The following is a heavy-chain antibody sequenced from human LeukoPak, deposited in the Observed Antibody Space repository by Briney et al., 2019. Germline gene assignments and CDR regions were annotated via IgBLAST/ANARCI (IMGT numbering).Heavy chain of an antibody. CDR2: TRNKANSYTT. J-gene: IGHJ4*02. CDR1: GFTFSDHY. D-gene: IGHD1-20*01. CDR3: ARVRIIGTSYYFDS. Sequence: GGSVRLSCAASGFTFSDHYMDWVRQAPGKGLEWVGRTRNKANSYTTEYAASVKGRFTISRDDSKNSLYLQMNSLKTEDTAVYYCARVRIIGTSYYFDSWGQGTLVTVSS. V-gene: IGHV3-72*01.